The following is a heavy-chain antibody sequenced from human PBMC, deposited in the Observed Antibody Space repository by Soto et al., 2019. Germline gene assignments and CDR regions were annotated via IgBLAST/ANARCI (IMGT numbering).Heavy chain of an antibody. CDR3: ARVSGAYYDFWSGYPAGNWFDP. Sequence: SETLSLTCAVYGGSFSGYYWSWIRQPPGKGLEWIGEINHSGSTNYNPSLKSRVTISVDTSKNQFSLKLSSVTAADTAVYYCARVSGAYYDFWSGYPAGNWFDPWGQGTLVTV. J-gene: IGHJ5*02. V-gene: IGHV4-34*01. CDR2: INHSGST. D-gene: IGHD3-3*01. CDR1: GGSFSGYY.